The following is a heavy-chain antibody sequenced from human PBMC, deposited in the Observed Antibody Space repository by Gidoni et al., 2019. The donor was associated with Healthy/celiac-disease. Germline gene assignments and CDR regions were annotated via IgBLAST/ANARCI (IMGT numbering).Heavy chain of an antibody. J-gene: IGHJ5*02. CDR2: IIPIFGTA. V-gene: IGHV1-69*06. CDR1: GGTFSSYA. Sequence: QVQLVQSGAEVKKPGSSVKVSCTASGGTFSSYAISWVRQAPGQGFEWMGGIIPIFGTANYAQKFQGRVTITADKSTSTAYMELSSLRSEDTAVYYCASIAAAGANWFDPWGQGTLVTVSS. CDR3: ASIAAAGANWFDP. D-gene: IGHD6-13*01.